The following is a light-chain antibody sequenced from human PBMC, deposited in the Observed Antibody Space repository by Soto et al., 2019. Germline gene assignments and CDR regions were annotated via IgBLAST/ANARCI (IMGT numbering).Light chain of an antibody. CDR1: SSDVVGYHY. CDR3: CSYAGSYPWV. Sequence: QSALPQPRSLSVSPGQSVTISCTGTSSDVVGYHYVSWYQQHPGKAPKLMIYDVSKRPSGVPDRFSGSKSGNTASLPISGRQAEDEADYYCCSYAGSYPWVFGGGTKLTVI. V-gene: IGLV2-11*01. J-gene: IGLJ3*02. CDR2: DVS.